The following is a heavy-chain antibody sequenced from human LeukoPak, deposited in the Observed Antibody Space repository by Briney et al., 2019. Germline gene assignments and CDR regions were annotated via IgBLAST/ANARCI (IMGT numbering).Heavy chain of an antibody. J-gene: IGHJ3*02. Sequence: ASVKVSCKASGYTFTSYYMHWVRQAPGQGLEWMGRINPNSGGTNYAQKFQGRVTMTRDTSISTAYMELSRLRSDDTAVYYCARRGRSYDAFDIWGQGAMVTVSS. CDR1: GYTFTSYY. D-gene: IGHD1-26*01. V-gene: IGHV1-2*06. CDR2: INPNSGGT. CDR3: ARRGRSYDAFDI.